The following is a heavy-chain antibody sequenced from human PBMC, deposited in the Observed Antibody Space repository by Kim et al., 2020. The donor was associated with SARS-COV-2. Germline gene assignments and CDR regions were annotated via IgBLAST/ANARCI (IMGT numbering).Heavy chain of an antibody. CDR3: AKGEFGSGTRDFDS. CDR2: IWFDGNKK. J-gene: IGHJ4*02. D-gene: IGHD1-1*01. Sequence: GGSLRLSCAASGFSFSRYGMHWVRQAPGKGLEWVAVIWFDGNKKYYTDSMEGRLTISRDNSKNTLYLQIDSLRAEDTGIYYCAKGEFGSGTRDFDSWGQG. V-gene: IGHV3-33*06. CDR1: GFSFSRYG.